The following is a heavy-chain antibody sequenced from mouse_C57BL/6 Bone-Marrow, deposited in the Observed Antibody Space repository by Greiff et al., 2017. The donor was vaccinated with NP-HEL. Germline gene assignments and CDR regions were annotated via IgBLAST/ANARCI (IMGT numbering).Heavy chain of an antibody. CDR1: GYTFTSYT. CDR3: ASHYYGSSYPYYFDY. Sequence: QVHVKQSGAELARPGASVKMSCKASGYTFTSYTMHWVKQRPGQGLEWIGYINPSSGYTKYNQKFKDKATLTADKSSSTAYMQLSSLTSEDSAVYYCASHYYGSSYPYYFDYWGQGTTLTVSS. D-gene: IGHD1-1*01. CDR2: INPSSGYT. J-gene: IGHJ2*01. V-gene: IGHV1-4*01.